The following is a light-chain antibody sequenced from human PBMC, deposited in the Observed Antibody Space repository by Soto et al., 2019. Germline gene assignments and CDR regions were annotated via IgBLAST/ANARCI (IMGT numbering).Light chain of an antibody. Sequence: QSALTQPASVSGSPGKSITISCTGTSSDVGGYDYVSWYQQHPGKAPKLMIYDVSDRPSGVSNRFSGSKSGNTASLTISRLQAEDEADYYCSSYTSSSTTHVFGTGTKLTVL. CDR2: DVS. CDR1: SSDVGGYDY. CDR3: SSYTSSSTTHV. V-gene: IGLV2-14*01. J-gene: IGLJ1*01.